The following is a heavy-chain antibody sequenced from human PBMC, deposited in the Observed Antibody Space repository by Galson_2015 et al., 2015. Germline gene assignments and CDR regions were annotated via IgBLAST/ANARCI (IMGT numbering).Heavy chain of an antibody. V-gene: IGHV3-33*01. Sequence: SLRLSCAASGFTFSSYVMCWVRQAPGKGLEWVAVIWHDGNNEDYADSVKGRFTISRDNSKNTLYLQMNSLRVEDTAVYYCARDGAHCSGGSCYYYYGMDVWGQGTTVTVSS. CDR2: IWHDGNNE. J-gene: IGHJ6*02. CDR1: GFTFSSYV. CDR3: ARDGAHCSGGSCYYYYGMDV. D-gene: IGHD2-15*01.